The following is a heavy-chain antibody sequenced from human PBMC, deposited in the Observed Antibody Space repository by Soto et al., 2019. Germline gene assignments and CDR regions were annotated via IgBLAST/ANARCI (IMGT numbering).Heavy chain of an antibody. D-gene: IGHD1-26*01. V-gene: IGHV4-61*01. CDR1: DGSINSRNHY. CDR2: IYYSGST. CDR3: ARVSYGNYYYYYGMDV. J-gene: IGHJ6*02. Sequence: EIMSVTWTVADGSINSRNHYCSWIRQHPGKGLEWIGYIYYSGSTNYNPSLKSRVTISVDTSKNQFSLKLNSVTAADTAVYYCARVSYGNYYYYYGMDVWGQGTTVTVSS.